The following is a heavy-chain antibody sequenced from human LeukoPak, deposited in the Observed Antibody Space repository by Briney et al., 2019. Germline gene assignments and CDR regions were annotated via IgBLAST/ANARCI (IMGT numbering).Heavy chain of an antibody. CDR3: VREGTSGNGDGYNSYDY. V-gene: IGHV3-33*01. J-gene: IGHJ4*02. Sequence: GRSLRLSCAATGFTFSHFGMHWVRQAPRKGLEWVAVIWYNGRNQYYRDSVKGRFTISRDNFKNTLHLQMNSLRVEDTAMYYCVREGTSGNGDGYNSYDYWGQGTLVTVSS. D-gene: IGHD5-24*01. CDR2: IWYNGRNQ. CDR1: GFTFSHFG.